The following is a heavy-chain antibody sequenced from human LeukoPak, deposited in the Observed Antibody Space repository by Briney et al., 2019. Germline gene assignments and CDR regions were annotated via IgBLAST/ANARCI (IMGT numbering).Heavy chain of an antibody. CDR2: IDWDADK. CDR1: GFSLSTSGMC. Sequence: SGPALVKPTQTLTLTCTFSGFSLSTSGMCVSWIRQPPGKALEWLARIDWDADKYYSTSLKTRLTISKDTSKNRVVLTMTNMDPVDTATYYCARIYRGNNWPFDYWGQRTLVTVSS. D-gene: IGHD5-12*01. V-gene: IGHV2-70*11. CDR3: ARIYRGNNWPFDY. J-gene: IGHJ4*02.